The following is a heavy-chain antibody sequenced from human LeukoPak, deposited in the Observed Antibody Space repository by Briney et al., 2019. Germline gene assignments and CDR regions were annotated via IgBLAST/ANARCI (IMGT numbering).Heavy chain of an antibody. Sequence: KPSETLSLTCTVSGGSISSYYWSWIRQPPGKGLEWIGYISYSGSTNFNPSLKSRVTISVDTSKNQFSLKLSSVTAADTAVYYCAREGTAGTNLNWFDPWGQGTLVTVCS. V-gene: IGHV4-59*01. CDR1: GGSISSYY. CDR3: AREGTAGTNLNWFDP. J-gene: IGHJ5*02. CDR2: ISYSGST. D-gene: IGHD1-1*01.